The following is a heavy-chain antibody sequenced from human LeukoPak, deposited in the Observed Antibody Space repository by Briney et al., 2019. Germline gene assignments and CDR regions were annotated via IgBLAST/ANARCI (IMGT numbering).Heavy chain of an antibody. CDR1: GFTFSNYA. CDR2: ISGSGDRT. J-gene: IGHJ1*01. V-gene: IGHV3-23*01. D-gene: IGHD6-13*01. CDR3: AKDIRSSWYYFQD. Sequence: GGSLRLSCAASGFTFSNYAMTWVRQAPGKGLEWVSTISGSGDRTYYGDSVKGRFTISRDNSKNTLYVQMNSLRAEDTAVYYCAKDIRSSWYYFQDWGQGTLVTVSS.